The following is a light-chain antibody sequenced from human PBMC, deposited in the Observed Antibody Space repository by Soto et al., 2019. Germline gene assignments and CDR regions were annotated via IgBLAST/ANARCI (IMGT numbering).Light chain of an antibody. CDR1: SSDVGGYNF. CDR2: DVS. CDR3: NSYSSSATYV. V-gene: IGLV2-14*03. Sequence: QSVLTQPASVSGSPGQSITISCTGTSSDVGGYNFVSWYQQYPGRAPKLMIYDVSNRPSGVFNRFYGSKSGNTASLTISGLQAEDEADYYCNSYSSSATYVFGTGTKVTVL. J-gene: IGLJ1*01.